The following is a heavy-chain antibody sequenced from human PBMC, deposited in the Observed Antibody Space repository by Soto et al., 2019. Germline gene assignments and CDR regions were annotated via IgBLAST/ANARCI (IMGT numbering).Heavy chain of an antibody. CDR2: ISYDGSNK. Sequence: GGSLRLSCAASGFTFSSYAMHWVRQAPGKGLEWVAVISYDGSNKYYADSVKGRFTISRDNSKNTLYLQMNSLRAEDTAVYYCARASMSPYFDYWGQGTLVTV. J-gene: IGHJ4*02. CDR1: GFTFSSYA. CDR3: ARASMSPYFDY. V-gene: IGHV3-30-3*01. D-gene: IGHD6-6*01.